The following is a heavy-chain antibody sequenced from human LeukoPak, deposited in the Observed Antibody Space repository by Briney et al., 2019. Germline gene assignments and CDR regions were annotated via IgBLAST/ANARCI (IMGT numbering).Heavy chain of an antibody. CDR2: INWAGGGT. V-gene: IGHV3-43*01. CDR1: GFSFNENT. CDR3: AKDIRGRGTYYGIDF. J-gene: IGHJ4*02. D-gene: IGHD1-26*01. Sequence: GGYLRLSCAASGFSFNENTMHWVRQAQGKGLEWVSLINWAGGGTFYPHSVRGRFTIPRDNSENSLYLQMTSLRPEDTASYFCAKDIRGRGTYYGIDFWGQGTLVTVSS.